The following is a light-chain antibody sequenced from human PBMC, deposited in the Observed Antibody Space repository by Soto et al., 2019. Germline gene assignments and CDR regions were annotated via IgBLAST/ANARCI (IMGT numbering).Light chain of an antibody. CDR1: QSVSSSY. CDR2: GAS. Sequence: EIVLTQSPGTLSLSPEERATLSCRASQSVSSSYLAWYQQKPGQAPRLLIYGASSRATGIPDRFSGSGSGTDFTLTISRLEPEDFAVYYCQQYGSSPPEKTFGQGTKVEIK. V-gene: IGKV3-20*01. J-gene: IGKJ1*01. CDR3: QQYGSSPPEKT.